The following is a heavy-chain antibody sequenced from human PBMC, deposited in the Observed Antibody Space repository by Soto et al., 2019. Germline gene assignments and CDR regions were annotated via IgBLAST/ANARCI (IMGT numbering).Heavy chain of an antibody. CDR2: ITPFNGNT. CDR1: GYTFTSYG. CDR3: ARGDSRSYYFDY. Sequence: SVKVSCKASGYTFTSYGISWVRQAPGQALEWMGWITPFNGNTNYAQKFQDRVTITRDRSMSTAYMELSSLRSEDTAMYYCARGDSRSYYFDYWGQGTLVTVSS. J-gene: IGHJ4*02. D-gene: IGHD2-15*01. V-gene: IGHV1-45*02.